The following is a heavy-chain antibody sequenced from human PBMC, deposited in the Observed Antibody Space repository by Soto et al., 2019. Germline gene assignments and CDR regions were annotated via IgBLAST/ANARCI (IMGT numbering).Heavy chain of an antibody. D-gene: IGHD1-1*01. J-gene: IGHJ5*02. CDR2: INPRDGST. Sequence: QVRLVQSGADMKKPGASVKVSCKASGYTFTSYYMHWVRQAPGQGLECMGLINPRDGSTNYAQKFQGRVTMTRDTSTSTVYMELSSLRSDDTAVYFCARDLDAPGNWFDTWGQGTLVTVSS. CDR1: GYTFTSYY. CDR3: ARDLDAPGNWFDT. V-gene: IGHV1-46*01.